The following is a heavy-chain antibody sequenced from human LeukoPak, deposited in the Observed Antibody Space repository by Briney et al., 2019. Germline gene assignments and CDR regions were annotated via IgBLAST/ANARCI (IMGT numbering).Heavy chain of an antibody. CDR3: AKGGRLRYFDDRIGYYGMDV. Sequence: GGSLRLSCAASGFTFVNYAMSWVRQAPGKGLEWVSAVVGGGSTTFYADSVKGRFTISRDNSRNTVYLRINSLRAEDTAVYYCAKGGRLRYFDDRIGYYGMDVWGQGTTVTVSS. CDR2: VVGGGSTT. CDR1: GFTFVNYA. J-gene: IGHJ6*02. V-gene: IGHV3-23*01. D-gene: IGHD3-9*01.